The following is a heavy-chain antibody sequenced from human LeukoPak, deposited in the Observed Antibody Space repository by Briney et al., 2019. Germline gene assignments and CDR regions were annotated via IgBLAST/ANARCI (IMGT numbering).Heavy chain of an antibody. V-gene: IGHV4-59*01. Sequence: SETLSLTCTVSGGSISSYYWSWIQQPPGKGLEWIGYIYYSGSTNYNPSLKSRVTISVDTSKNQFSLKLSSVTAADTAVYYCARGFRSGLDYWGQGTLVTVSS. CDR1: GGSISSYY. D-gene: IGHD6-19*01. J-gene: IGHJ4*02. CDR2: IYYSGST. CDR3: ARGFRSGLDY.